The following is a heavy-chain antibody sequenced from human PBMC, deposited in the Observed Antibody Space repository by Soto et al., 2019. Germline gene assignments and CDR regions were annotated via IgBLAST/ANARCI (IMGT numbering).Heavy chain of an antibody. J-gene: IGHJ4*02. V-gene: IGHV1-24*01. Sequence: GASVKVSCKVSGYSLTDLSMHWVRQAPGKGLKRIEGFDPEDGETIYAQKLQGRVTMTEDTSTDTANKELSSLRSEDTAVYYCATDYSGSYYFDYWGQGTLVTVSS. CDR3: ATDYSGSYYFDY. D-gene: IGHD1-26*01. CDR1: GYSLTDLS. CDR2: FDPEDGET.